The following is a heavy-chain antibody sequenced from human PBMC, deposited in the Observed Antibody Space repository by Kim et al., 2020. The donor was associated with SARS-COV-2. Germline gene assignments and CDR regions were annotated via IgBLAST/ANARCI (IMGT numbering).Heavy chain of an antibody. V-gene: IGHV3-7*01. Sequence: GGSLRLSCAASGFTFSDYWMRWVRHSPGKGLEWVADLNQDGSDKHYIESVKGRFTISRDNAKNSLFLQMDSLRAEDGALYYCARGGSYSFEYWSQGTLVTVSS. CDR3: ARGGSYSFEY. D-gene: IGHD6-13*01. CDR1: GFTFSDYW. CDR2: LNQDGSDK. J-gene: IGHJ4*02.